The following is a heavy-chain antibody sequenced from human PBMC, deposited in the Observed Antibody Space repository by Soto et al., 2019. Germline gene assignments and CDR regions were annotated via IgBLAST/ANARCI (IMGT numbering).Heavy chain of an antibody. CDR1: GGSFSSSSHY. CDR3: ARRSHTNWPAY. D-gene: IGHD2-8*01. V-gene: IGHV4-39*01. J-gene: IGHJ4*01. Sequence: SETLSLTCTVSGGSFSSSSHYWVWIRQPPGKGLEWVGSIYYDGRTYYNASLKSRVTISVDTSKNQFSLKVNSVTVADTAVYYCARRSHTNWPAYWGHGTQVTVSS. CDR2: IYYDGRT.